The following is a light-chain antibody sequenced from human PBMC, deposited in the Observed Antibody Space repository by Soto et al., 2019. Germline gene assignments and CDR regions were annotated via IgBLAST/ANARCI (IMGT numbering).Light chain of an antibody. V-gene: IGLV2-14*01. Sequence: QSALTQPASVSGSPGQSITISCTGTSSDVGDYNYVSWYQQHPGKAPKLMIYEVNNRPSGISNRFSGSKSGNTASLTISGLQADDESDYYCSSYTSSSPFVVFGGGTKLTGL. CDR3: SSYTSSSPFVV. CDR2: EVN. J-gene: IGLJ2*01. CDR1: SSDVGDYNY.